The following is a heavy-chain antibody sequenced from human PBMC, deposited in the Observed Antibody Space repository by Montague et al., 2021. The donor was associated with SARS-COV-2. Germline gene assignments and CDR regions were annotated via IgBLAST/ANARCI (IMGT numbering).Heavy chain of an antibody. Sequence: TLSLTCSLSGGSISSGSYSWSWIRQPPGKGLEWIGHIFHTGSPYYSPSLKSRVTISIDTSKNQFSLNLDSVTAADTAVYYCARLKVAPNGGWNWFDPWGQGILVTVSS. CDR3: ARLKVAPNGGWNWFDP. V-gene: IGHV4-30-2*01. CDR1: GGSISSGSYS. J-gene: IGHJ5*02. CDR2: IFHTGSP. D-gene: IGHD7-27*01.